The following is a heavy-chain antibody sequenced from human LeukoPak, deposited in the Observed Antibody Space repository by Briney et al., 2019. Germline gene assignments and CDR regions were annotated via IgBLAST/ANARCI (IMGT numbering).Heavy chain of an antibody. D-gene: IGHD3-16*01. CDR1: GLTFGSYT. V-gene: IGHV3-23*01. J-gene: IGHJ4*02. Sequence: GGSLRLSCAASGLTFGSYTMSWVRQAPGKGLEWVSGITATGSRTYYADSVKGRFTISRDSSKNTLYLQLNSLRADDTAVYYCATSMGGGNIDYWGQGTLVTVSS. CDR2: ITATGSRT. CDR3: ATSMGGGNIDY.